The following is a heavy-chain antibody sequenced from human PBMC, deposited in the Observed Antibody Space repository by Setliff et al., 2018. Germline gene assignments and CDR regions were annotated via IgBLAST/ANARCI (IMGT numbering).Heavy chain of an antibody. V-gene: IGHV4-61*02. CDR2: IYTTWST. Sequence: SETLSLTCTVSGGSVGSSHYYWSWIRQPAGKGLEWIGRIYTTWSTNYSPSLKSRVTISLDTSKSQFFLKPNSVTAADTGVYYCARMTGFAYMDVWGKGTPVTVSS. J-gene: IGHJ6*03. CDR3: ARMTGFAYMDV. CDR1: GGSVGSSHYY.